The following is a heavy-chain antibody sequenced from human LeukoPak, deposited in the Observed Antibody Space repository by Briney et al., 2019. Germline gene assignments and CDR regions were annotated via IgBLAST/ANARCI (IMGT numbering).Heavy chain of an antibody. CDR1: GFTFSSYA. CDR3: ATGLSGPDAFDI. V-gene: IGHV3-23*01. Sequence: PGGSLRLSCAASGFTFSSYAMSWVRQAPGKGLEWVSAISGSGGSTYYADSVKGRFTISRDNSKNTLYLQMNSLRAEDTAVYYCATGLSGPDAFDIWGQGTMVTVSS. J-gene: IGHJ3*02. CDR2: ISGSGGST. D-gene: IGHD6-19*01.